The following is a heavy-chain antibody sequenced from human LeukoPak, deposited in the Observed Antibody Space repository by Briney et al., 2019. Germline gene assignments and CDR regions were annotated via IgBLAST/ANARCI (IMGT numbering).Heavy chain of an antibody. Sequence: GGSLRLSCAASGFTFSSYAMSWVRQAPGKGLEWVSAISGSGGSTYYADSVKGRFTISRDNSKNTLYLQMNSPRAEDTAVYYCAKYAPPTTVVTRFFDYWGQGTLVTVSS. CDR3: AKYAPPTTVVTRFFDY. D-gene: IGHD4-23*01. V-gene: IGHV3-23*01. CDR2: ISGSGGST. CDR1: GFTFSSYA. J-gene: IGHJ4*02.